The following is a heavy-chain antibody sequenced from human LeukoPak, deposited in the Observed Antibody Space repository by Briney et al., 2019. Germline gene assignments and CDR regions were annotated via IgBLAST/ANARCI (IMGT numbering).Heavy chain of an antibody. CDR2: ISSSSSSI. Sequence: GGSLRLSCAASGFTFSSYSMNWVRQAPGKGLEWVSSISSSSSSIYYADSVKGRFTISRDNAKNSLYLQMNSLRAEDTAVYYCARSGELSGYDFYYWGQGTLVTVSS. D-gene: IGHD5-12*01. V-gene: IGHV3-21*01. J-gene: IGHJ4*02. CDR1: GFTFSSYS. CDR3: ARSGELSGYDFYY.